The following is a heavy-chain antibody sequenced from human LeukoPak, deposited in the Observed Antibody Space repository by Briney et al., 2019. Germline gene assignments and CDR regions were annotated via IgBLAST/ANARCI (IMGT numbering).Heavy chain of an antibody. Sequence: GGSLRLSCAASGFTFSSYAMSWVRQAPGKGLEWVSAISGSGGSTYYADSVKGRFTISRDNSKNTLYLQMNSLRAEDTAVYYCAKNPRFGYSSGWYYFDYWGQGTLATVSS. J-gene: IGHJ4*02. CDR2: ISGSGGST. CDR3: AKNPRFGYSSGWYYFDY. CDR1: GFTFSSYA. D-gene: IGHD6-19*01. V-gene: IGHV3-23*01.